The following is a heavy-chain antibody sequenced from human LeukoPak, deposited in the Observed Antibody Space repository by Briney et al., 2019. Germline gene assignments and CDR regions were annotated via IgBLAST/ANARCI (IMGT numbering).Heavy chain of an antibody. CDR2: IKSKTNGETR. CDR3: TTVLGIIAAAPHY. CDR1: GFTFSNAW. D-gene: IGHD6-13*01. V-gene: IGHV3-15*01. Sequence: GGSLRLSCAASGFTFSNAWMSWVRQAPGKGLEWVGRIKSKTNGETRDYAAPVKGRFTLSRDDSKNTLYLQMNSLETDDTAVYYCTTVLGIIAAAPHYWGQGTLVTVSS. J-gene: IGHJ4*02.